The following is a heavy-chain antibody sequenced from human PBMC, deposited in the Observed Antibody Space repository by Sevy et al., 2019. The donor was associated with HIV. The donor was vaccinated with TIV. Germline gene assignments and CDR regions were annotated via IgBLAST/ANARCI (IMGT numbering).Heavy chain of an antibody. V-gene: IGHV3-53*01. Sequence: GGSLRLSCAASGFTVSSNYMSWVRQAPGKGLEWVSVIYSVGSTYYADSVKGRFTISRDNSKNTLYLQMNRLRAEDTAVYYCARAHDSSGYYFDYWGQGTLVTVSS. CDR2: IYSVGST. CDR3: ARAHDSSGYYFDY. D-gene: IGHD3-22*01. CDR1: GFTVSSNY. J-gene: IGHJ4*02.